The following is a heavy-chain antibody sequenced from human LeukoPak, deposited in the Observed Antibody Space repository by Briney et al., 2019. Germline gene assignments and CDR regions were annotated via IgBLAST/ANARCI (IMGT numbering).Heavy chain of an antibody. CDR3: ARGGREDSSGWFDY. CDR1: GYTFTGYY. J-gene: IGHJ4*02. D-gene: IGHD6-19*01. V-gene: IGHV1-2*02. CDR2: INPNSGGT. Sequence: ASVKVSCKASGYTFTGYYMHWVRQAPGQGLEWMGWINPNSGGTNYAQKFQGRVTMTRDTSTSTVYMELSSLRSEDTAVYYCARGGREDSSGWFDYWGQGTLVTVSS.